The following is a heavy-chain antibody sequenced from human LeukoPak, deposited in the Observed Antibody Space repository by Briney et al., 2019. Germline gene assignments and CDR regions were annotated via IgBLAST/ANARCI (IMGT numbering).Heavy chain of an antibody. J-gene: IGHJ4*02. D-gene: IGHD2-2*01. CDR1: GFTFSSYA. CDR3: AKDLQSCSSTSCSLGVFDY. V-gene: IGHV3-23*01. Sequence: PGGSLRLSCAASGFTFSSYAMSWVRQAPGKGLEWVSAISGSGGSTYYADSVKGRFTISRDNSKNTLYLQMNSLRAEDTAVYYCAKDLQSCSSTSCSLGVFDYWGQGILVTVSS. CDR2: ISGSGGST.